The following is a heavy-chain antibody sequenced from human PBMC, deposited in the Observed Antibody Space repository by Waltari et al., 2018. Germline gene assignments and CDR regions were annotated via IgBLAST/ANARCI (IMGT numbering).Heavy chain of an antibody. CDR1: GGSISSGGYY. CDR2: IYYSGST. V-gene: IGHV4-31*03. Sequence: QVQLQESGPGLVKPSQTLSLTCTVSGGSISSGGYYWSWIRQHPGKGLEWIGYIYYSGSTYYNPSLKSRVTISVDTSKNQFSLKLSSVTAAGTAVYYCARGAGDSSGYYGDYYYYYMDVWGKGTTVTVSS. D-gene: IGHD3-22*01. J-gene: IGHJ6*03. CDR3: ARGAGDSSGYYGDYYYYYMDV.